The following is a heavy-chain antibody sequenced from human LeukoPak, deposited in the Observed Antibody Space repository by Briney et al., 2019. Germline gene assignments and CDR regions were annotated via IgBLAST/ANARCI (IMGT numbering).Heavy chain of an antibody. CDR1: GFSLSTSGMC. J-gene: IGHJ5*02. D-gene: IGHD3-22*01. CDR2: IAGDDDK. Sequence: SGPTLVNPTQTLTLTCTFSGFSLSTSGMCVSWIRQPPGKALEWLAHIAGDDDKYYSTSLKTRLTISKNTIKNQVVLTTTNMAPVDTATYYCARIRLGYYYDSSGFDPWGQGTLVTVSS. CDR3: ARIRLGYYYDSSGFDP. V-gene: IGHV2-70*01.